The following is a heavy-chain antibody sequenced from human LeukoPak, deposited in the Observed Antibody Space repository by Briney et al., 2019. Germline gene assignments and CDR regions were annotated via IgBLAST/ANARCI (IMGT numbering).Heavy chain of an antibody. J-gene: IGHJ6*03. V-gene: IGHV3-21*01. CDR2: ITGVGGYT. Sequence: GGSLRLSWGAAGFTFSNYSMSWVRQAPGKGLAWVASITGVGGYTYYADSVKGRFTISRDNAQNSLFLQMNSLRAEDTAVYFCATSGGFVLPNAITGNWYMDVWGRGTSVTISS. CDR3: ATSGGFVLPNAITGNWYMDV. CDR1: GFTFSNYS. D-gene: IGHD2-2*01.